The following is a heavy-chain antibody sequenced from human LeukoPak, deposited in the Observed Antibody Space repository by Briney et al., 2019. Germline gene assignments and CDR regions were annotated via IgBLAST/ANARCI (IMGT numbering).Heavy chain of an antibody. Sequence: GGSLRLSCAASGFTFSRYEMNWVRQVPGKGLEWVSYISGSGTTIYYADSVKGRFTVSRDNAKNSLYLQMNSLRAEDTAVYYCARDGVPTTTYYYGSGILFDYWGQGTLVTVSS. V-gene: IGHV3-48*03. J-gene: IGHJ4*02. CDR1: GFTFSRYE. CDR3: ARDGVPTTTYYYGSGILFDY. CDR2: ISGSGTTI. D-gene: IGHD3-10*01.